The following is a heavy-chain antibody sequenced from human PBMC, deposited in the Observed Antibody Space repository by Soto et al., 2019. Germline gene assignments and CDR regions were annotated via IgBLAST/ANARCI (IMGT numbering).Heavy chain of an antibody. CDR3: ARTNGYLDY. CDR1: GDSVSSKSAA. CDR2: TYYRSKWYH. D-gene: IGHD4-17*01. J-gene: IGHJ4*02. Sequence: PSQTLSLTCVISGDSVSSKSAAWNWIRQSPSRGLEWLGRTYYRSKWYHEYAVSVKGRITINPDTSKNQFSLQLNSVTPEDAAVYYCARTNGYLDYWGQGTLVTVSS. V-gene: IGHV6-1*01.